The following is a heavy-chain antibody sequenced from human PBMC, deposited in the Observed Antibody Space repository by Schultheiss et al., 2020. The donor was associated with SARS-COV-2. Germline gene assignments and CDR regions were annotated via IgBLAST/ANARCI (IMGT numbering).Heavy chain of an antibody. Sequence: GESLKISCAASGFTFSSYWMHWVRQAPGKGLEWVAVISYDGSNKYYADSVKGRFTISRDNSKNTLYLQMNSLRAEDTAVYYCAKVSYDSSGYYPIDYWGQGTLVTVSS. V-gene: IGHV3-30*18. CDR1: GFTFSSYW. D-gene: IGHD3-22*01. CDR3: AKVSYDSSGYYPIDY. CDR2: ISYDGSNK. J-gene: IGHJ4*02.